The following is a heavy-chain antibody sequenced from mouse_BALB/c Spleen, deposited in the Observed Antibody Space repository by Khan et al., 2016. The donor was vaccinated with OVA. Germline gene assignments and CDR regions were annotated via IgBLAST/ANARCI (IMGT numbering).Heavy chain of an antibody. CDR2: IYPYNAGT. V-gene: IGHV1S136*01. CDR3: GREAYSWDFSFPY. D-gene: IGHD4-1*01. J-gene: IGHJ3*01. Sequence: VQLQQSGPELVEPGASVKMSCKASGYTFTNYVMHWVKQKPGQGLEWIGYIYPYNAGTRYNEKFKGKAKLTSDISSTTAYMELSSLTTEDSAVYYWGREAYSWDFSFPYWGPGTLVTGPA. CDR1: GYTFTNYV.